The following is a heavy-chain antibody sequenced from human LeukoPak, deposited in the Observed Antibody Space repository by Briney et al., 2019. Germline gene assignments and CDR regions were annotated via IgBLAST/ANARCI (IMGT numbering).Heavy chain of an antibody. CDR3: ARTSGGDDTNSEAFDI. CDR2: IGPRDSYI. V-gene: IGHV5-10-1*01. Sequence: GASLKISFKGSGYRFTSYWISWVRQMPGKGLEWMGRIGPRDSYINSSPSFQGHVTISADKSITTAYLQWSSLKASDTAMYYCARTSGGDDTNSEAFDIWGQGTMVTVSS. J-gene: IGHJ3*02. D-gene: IGHD2-8*01. CDR1: GYRFTSYW.